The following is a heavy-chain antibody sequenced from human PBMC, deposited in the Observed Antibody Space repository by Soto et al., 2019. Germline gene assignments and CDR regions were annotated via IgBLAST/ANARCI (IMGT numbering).Heavy chain of an antibody. CDR3: ARLVWSYGTWFDP. J-gene: IGHJ5*02. Sequence: SETLSLTCAVSGGSISSGAYSWSWIRQPPGKGLEWVGYIYHSGSTYYNPSLKSRVTISVDRSKNRFSLNLNSVTAADTAVYYCARLVWSYGTWFDPWGQGTLVTVSS. CDR2: IYHSGST. D-gene: IGHD5-18*01. V-gene: IGHV4-30-2*01. CDR1: GGSISSGAYS.